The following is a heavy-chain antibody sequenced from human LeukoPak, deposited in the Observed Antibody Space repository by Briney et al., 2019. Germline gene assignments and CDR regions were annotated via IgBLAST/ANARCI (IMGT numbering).Heavy chain of an antibody. CDR3: AGATAMAHYGMDV. Sequence: SETLSLTCTVSGGSLSRYYWSWIRQPPGKGLEWIGYIYYSGSTNYNPSLKSRVTISVDTSKNQFSLKLSSVTAADTAVYYCAGATAMAHYGMDVWGQGTTVTVSS. D-gene: IGHD5-18*01. J-gene: IGHJ6*02. CDR1: GGSLSRYY. V-gene: IGHV4-59*08. CDR2: IYYSGST.